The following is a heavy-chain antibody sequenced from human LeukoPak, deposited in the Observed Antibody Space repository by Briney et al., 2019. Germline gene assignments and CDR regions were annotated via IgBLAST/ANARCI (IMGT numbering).Heavy chain of an antibody. D-gene: IGHD6-13*01. CDR3: ARDYGSSWYVT. CDR2: IYSSGST. Sequence: SETLSLTCTVSGGSIISYYWNWIRQPAGKGLEWIGRIYSSGSTNYNPSLVSRLIMSVDTSKNQFSLKLTSVTAADTAVYYCARDYGSSWYVTWGQGILVTVSS. J-gene: IGHJ4*02. V-gene: IGHV4-4*07. CDR1: GGSIISYY.